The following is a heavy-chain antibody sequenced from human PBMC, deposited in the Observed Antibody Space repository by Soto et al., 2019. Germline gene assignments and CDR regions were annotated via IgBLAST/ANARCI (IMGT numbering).Heavy chain of an antibody. Sequence: TSQTLSPTCSLYTGSFSSNYCSWIRHPPEKGLEWIGEINHSGSTNNNPSQKSRVIISVDTSKNQFSLKLSSVTAADTAVYYCAGEDTAMDRWDYYGMDVWGQGTTVTVSS. CDR1: TGSFSSNY. CDR2: INHSGST. CDR3: AGEDTAMDRWDYYGMDV. V-gene: IGHV4-34*01. J-gene: IGHJ6*02. D-gene: IGHD5-18*01.